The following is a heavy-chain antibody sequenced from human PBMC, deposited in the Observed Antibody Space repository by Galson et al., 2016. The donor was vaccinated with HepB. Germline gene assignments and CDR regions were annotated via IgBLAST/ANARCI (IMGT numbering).Heavy chain of an antibody. V-gene: IGHV4-31*03. CDR3: GTVPVPGWFDP. D-gene: IGHD3-10*01. CDR1: GGSIRNGGYY. Sequence: TLSLTCTVSGGSIRNGGYYWSWVRQHPGKGLEWIGFVYYSGNTYYNPSLRSRMAISIDTSQNHFSLKVNSVTAADTAVYYCGTVPVPGWFDPWGQGILVTVSS. CDR2: VYYSGNT. J-gene: IGHJ5*02.